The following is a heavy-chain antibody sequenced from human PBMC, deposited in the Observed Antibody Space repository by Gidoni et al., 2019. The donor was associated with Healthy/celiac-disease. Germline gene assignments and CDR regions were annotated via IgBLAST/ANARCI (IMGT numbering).Heavy chain of an antibody. J-gene: IGHJ5*02. V-gene: IGHV3-21*01. CDR2: ISSSSSYI. CDR1: GFTFSSYS. D-gene: IGHD6-19*01. CDR3: ARGTRYSSGWENWFDP. Sequence: EVQLVESGGGLVKPGGSLRLSCAASGFTFSSYSMNGVRPAPGKGLEWVSSISSSSSYIYYADSVKGRFTISRDNAKNSLYLQMNSLRAEDTAVYYCARGTRYSSGWENWFDPWGQGTLVTVSS.